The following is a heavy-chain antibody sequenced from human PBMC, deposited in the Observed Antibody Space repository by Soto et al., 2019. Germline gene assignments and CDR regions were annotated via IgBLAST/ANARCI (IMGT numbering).Heavy chain of an antibody. CDR2: IYTSGST. Sequence: SETLSLTCTVSGGSISSYYWSWIRQPAGKGLEWIGRIYTSGSTNYNPSLKSRVTMSVDTSKNQFSLQLSSVTAADTAVYYCARDQSNYDSSWFDPWGQGTLVTVSS. D-gene: IGHD4-4*01. CDR1: GGSISSYY. CDR3: ARDQSNYDSSWFDP. J-gene: IGHJ5*02. V-gene: IGHV4-4*07.